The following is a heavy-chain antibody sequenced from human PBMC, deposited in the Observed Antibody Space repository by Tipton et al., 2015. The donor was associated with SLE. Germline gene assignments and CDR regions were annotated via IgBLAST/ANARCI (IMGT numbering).Heavy chain of an antibody. CDR3: GKRVKVEVAFDF. V-gene: IGHV3-23*03. CDR2: IYGDGSDS. CDR1: GFTFSNYP. Sequence: SLRLSCAASGFTFSNYPMSWVRQAPGKGLEWVSVIYGDGSDSYYADSVRGRFTISRDNSKNTLYLEMNSLSAEDTAIYYCGKRVKVEVAFDFWGQGTMVAVSS. D-gene: IGHD1-1*01. J-gene: IGHJ3*01.